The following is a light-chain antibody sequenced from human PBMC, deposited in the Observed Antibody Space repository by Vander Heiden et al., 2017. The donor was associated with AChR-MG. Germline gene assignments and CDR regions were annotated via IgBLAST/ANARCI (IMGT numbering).Light chain of an antibody. CDR2: DAS. CDR1: QSVSSH. CDR3: QQRSNWPRRHT. J-gene: IGKJ2*01. Sequence: EIALTQSPATLSLSPGERATLSCRASQSVSSHLAWYQQKPGQAPRLLIYDASNRATGIPARFSGSGSGTDFTLTISSLEPEDFAVYYCQQRSNWPRRHTFGQGTKLEIK. V-gene: IGKV3-11*01.